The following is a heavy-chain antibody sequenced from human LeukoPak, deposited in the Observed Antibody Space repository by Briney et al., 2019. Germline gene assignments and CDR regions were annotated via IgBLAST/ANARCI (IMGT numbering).Heavy chain of an antibody. V-gene: IGHV1-69*05. D-gene: IGHD4-17*01. CDR3: ARPAEVINGDYDAFDI. CDR2: IIPIFGTA. CDR1: GGTFSSYA. Sequence: SVKVSCKASGGTFSSYAISWVPQAPGPRLEWMGRIIPIFGTANYAQKFQGRVTITTDESTSTAYMELSSLRSVEPALYSSARPAEVINGDYDAFDIWGQGTMVTVSS. J-gene: IGHJ3*02.